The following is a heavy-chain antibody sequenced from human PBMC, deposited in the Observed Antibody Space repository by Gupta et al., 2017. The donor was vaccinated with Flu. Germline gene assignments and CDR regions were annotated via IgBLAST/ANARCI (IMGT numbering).Heavy chain of an antibody. CDR2: LSGSGITT. J-gene: IGHJ4*02. CDR3: AKILGSSTSSWYGVDY. CDR1: YA. V-gene: IGHV3-23*01. D-gene: IGHD6-13*01. Sequence: YAMSWVRQAPGKGLEWVSTLSGSGITTYYADSVKGRFTISRDNSQNTLYLQMNSLRAEDTAVYYCAKILGSSTSSWYGVDYWGQGTLVTVSS.